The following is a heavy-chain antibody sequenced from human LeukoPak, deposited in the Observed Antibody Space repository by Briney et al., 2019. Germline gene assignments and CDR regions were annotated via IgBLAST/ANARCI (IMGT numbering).Heavy chain of an antibody. V-gene: IGHV4-38-2*01. CDR1: GFTFSSYA. CDR2: IYYSGRT. CDR3: ARSCLIVDIVATIRARLGGNAFDI. J-gene: IGHJ3*02. D-gene: IGHD5-12*01. Sequence: GSLRLSCAASGFTFSSYAMTWVRQPPGKGLEWIGSIYYSGRTLYNPSLKSRVTISVDTSKNQFSLKLSSVTAADTAVYYCARSCLIVDIVATIRARLGGNAFDIWGQGTMVTVSS.